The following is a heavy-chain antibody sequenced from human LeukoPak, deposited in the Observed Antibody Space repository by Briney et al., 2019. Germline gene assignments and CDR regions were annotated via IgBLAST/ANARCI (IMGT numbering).Heavy chain of an antibody. J-gene: IGHJ4*02. CDR3: ARDLVGFDYYGSGTPN. CDR1: GFTFSSYA. D-gene: IGHD3-10*01. Sequence: PGGSLRLSCAASGFTFSSYAMSWVRQAPGKGLEWVSAISGSGGSTYYADSVKGRFTISRDNAKNSLYLQMNSLRAEDTAVYYCARDLVGFDYYGSGTPNWGQGTLVTVSS. CDR2: ISGSGGST. V-gene: IGHV3-23*01.